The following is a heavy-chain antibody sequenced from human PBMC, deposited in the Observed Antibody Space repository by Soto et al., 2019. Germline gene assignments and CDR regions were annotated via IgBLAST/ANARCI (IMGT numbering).Heavy chain of an antibody. V-gene: IGHV4-34*01. CDR2: INHSGST. CDR3: ARGRHYYGSGSYFRTIDP. D-gene: IGHD3-10*01. J-gene: IGHJ5*02. CDR1: GGSFSGYY. Sequence: SETLSLTCAVYGGSFSGYYWSWIRQPPGKGLEWIGEINHSGSTNYNPSLKSRVTISVDTSKNQFSLKLSSVTAADTAVYYCARGRHYYGSGSYFRTIDPWGQGTLVTVSS.